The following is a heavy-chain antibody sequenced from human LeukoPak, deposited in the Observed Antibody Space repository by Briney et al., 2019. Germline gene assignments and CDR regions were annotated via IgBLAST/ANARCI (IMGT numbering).Heavy chain of an antibody. J-gene: IGHJ3*02. Sequence: PGGSLRLSCAASGFSFSAYPMGWVRQAPGKGLQWLSGISASGDVTFHADRGKGRFAIARDNSKNTLYLQMTGLRAGDTAEYYCAKSLFTSATGTGRAFHIWGQGTMVTVSS. CDR3: AKSLFTSATGTGRAFHI. V-gene: IGHV3-23*01. CDR2: ISASGDVT. CDR1: GFSFSAYP. D-gene: IGHD1-1*01.